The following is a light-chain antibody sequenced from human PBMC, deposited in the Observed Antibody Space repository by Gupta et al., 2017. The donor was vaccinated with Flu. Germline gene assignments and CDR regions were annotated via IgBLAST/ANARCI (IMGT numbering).Light chain of an antibody. Sequence: EIVVTQSPATLSVSPGERATLSCRTSENVERNLAWFQQKPGQAPRLLIYGASTGETGIPARFSASGSGTEFTLTISGLQSEDFAVYYCQQYSNWPPSITFGQGTRLDNK. CDR3: QQYSNWPPSIT. V-gene: IGKV3-15*01. CDR1: ENVERN. CDR2: GAS. J-gene: IGKJ5*01.